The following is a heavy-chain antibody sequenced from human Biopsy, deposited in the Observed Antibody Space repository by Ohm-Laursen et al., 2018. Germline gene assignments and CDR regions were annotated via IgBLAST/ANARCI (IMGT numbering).Heavy chain of an antibody. V-gene: IGHV3-7*01. D-gene: IGHD1-26*01. CDR2: IKRDGSEE. Sequence: GSLRLSCSASGFVFSSHWMSWVRQAPGKGLEWVADIKRDGSEEFYVDSVKGRFAISRDNARDLVFLQMNNVRAEDTGVYYCAREIEGYYRPSDYWGQGTLVTVSS. CDR3: AREIEGYYRPSDY. J-gene: IGHJ4*02. CDR1: GFVFSSHW.